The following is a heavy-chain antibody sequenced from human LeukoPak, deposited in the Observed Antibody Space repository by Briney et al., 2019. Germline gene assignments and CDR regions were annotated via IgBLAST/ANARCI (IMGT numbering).Heavy chain of an antibody. Sequence: GGSLRLSCAASGFXFSSYGMHWVRQAPGKGLQWVAVIWYDGSNKYYADYVKGRFTISRDNSKNTLYLQMNSLRAEDTAVYYCARGKGSTTRYYFDYWGQGTLVTVSS. V-gene: IGHV3-33*01. D-gene: IGHD2-2*01. J-gene: IGHJ4*02. CDR3: ARGKGSTTRYYFDY. CDR2: IWYDGSNK. CDR1: GFXFSSYG.